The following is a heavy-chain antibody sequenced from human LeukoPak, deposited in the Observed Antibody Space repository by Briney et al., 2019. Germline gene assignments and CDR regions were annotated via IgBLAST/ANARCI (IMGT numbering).Heavy chain of an antibody. CDR2: VLYDGKNT. V-gene: IGHV3-30*18. D-gene: IGHD1-1*01. CDR3: ANLRGNNWYIEY. CDR1: GFTFRNYG. Sequence: GGSLRLSCAASGFTFRNYGMHWVRQAPGKGLEWVAVVLYDGKNTYYVDSVKGRFTVSRDNSKNTLYLQMNRLSVEDTAVYYCANLRGNNWYIEYWGQGTLVTVSS. J-gene: IGHJ4*02.